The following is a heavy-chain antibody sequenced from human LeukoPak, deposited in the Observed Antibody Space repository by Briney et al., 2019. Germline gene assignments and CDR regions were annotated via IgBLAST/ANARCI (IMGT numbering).Heavy chain of an antibody. V-gene: IGHV4-39*07. CDR3: ARVHAMVRGVIDY. J-gene: IGHJ4*02. CDR1: GGSISSRGYY. Sequence: SPSETLSLTCTVSGGSISSRGYYWGWIRQPPGKGLEWIGSIYYSGSTYYNPSLKSRVTISVDTSKNQFSLKLSSVTAADTAVYYCARVHAMVRGVIDYWGQGTLVTVSS. CDR2: IYYSGST. D-gene: IGHD3-10*01.